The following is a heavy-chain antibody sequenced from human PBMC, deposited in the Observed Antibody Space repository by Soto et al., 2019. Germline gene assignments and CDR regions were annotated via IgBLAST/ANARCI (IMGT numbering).Heavy chain of an antibody. CDR2: IYYSGST. V-gene: IGHV4-31*03. D-gene: IGHD3-22*01. CDR3: AIYDSSGSRGFQH. CDR1: GGSISSGAYY. J-gene: IGHJ1*01. Sequence: SETLSLTCTVSGGSISSGAYYWSWIRQHPGKGLEWIGYIYYSGSTYYNPSLKSRVTISVDTSKNQFSLKLSSATAADTAVYYCAIYDSSGSRGFQHWGQGTLVTVS.